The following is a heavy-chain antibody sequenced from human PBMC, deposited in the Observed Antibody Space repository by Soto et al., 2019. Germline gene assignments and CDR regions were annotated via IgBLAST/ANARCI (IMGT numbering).Heavy chain of an antibody. CDR2: IYYSGST. D-gene: IGHD6-13*01. CDR3: ARSPYGSSWYVDY. CDR1: GGSISSYY. V-gene: IGHV4-59*01. Sequence: QVQLQESGPGLVKPSETLSLTCTVSGGSISSYYWSWIRQPPGKGLEWIGYIYYSGSTNYNPSPKSLVTISVDTSKNQFSLKLSSVTAADTAVYYCARSPYGSSWYVDYWGPGTLVTVSS. J-gene: IGHJ4*02.